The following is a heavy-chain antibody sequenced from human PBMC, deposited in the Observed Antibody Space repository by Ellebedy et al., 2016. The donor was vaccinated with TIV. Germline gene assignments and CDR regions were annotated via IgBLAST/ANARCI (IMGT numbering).Heavy chain of an antibody. CDR3: AGLGDSSGWYEGN. CDR1: GGSISSSTYY. J-gene: IGHJ4*02. Sequence: PSETLSLTCTVAGGSISSSTYYWGWIRQPPGKGLEWVGTIFYSGHTDYNSSLGSRVTISVDRSKNQLSLTLTSVTAADTAVYYCAGLGDSSGWYEGNWGQGTLVTVSS. D-gene: IGHD6-19*01. V-gene: IGHV4-39*01. CDR2: IFYSGHT.